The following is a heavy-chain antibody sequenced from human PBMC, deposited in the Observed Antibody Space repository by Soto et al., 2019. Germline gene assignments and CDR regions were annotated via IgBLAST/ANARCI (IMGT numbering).Heavy chain of an antibody. CDR2: ISGSGGST. CDR3: AKARGSTTPAPGSY. CDR1: GFTFSNYA. V-gene: IGHV3-23*01. J-gene: IGHJ4*02. Sequence: GGSLRLSCTASGFTFSNYAMSWVRQAPGKGLEWVSVISGSGGSTYYADSVKGRFTISGDNSKNTLYLQMNSLRAEDTAVYYCAKARGSTTPAPGSYWGQGTLVTVSS. D-gene: IGHD2-2*01.